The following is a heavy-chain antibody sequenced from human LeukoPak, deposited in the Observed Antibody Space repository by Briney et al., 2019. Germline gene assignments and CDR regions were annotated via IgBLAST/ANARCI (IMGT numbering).Heavy chain of an antibody. CDR3: ARGEQLGLDY. D-gene: IGHD6-13*01. CDR2: IYHTGYT. J-gene: IGHJ4*02. Sequence: SETLSLTCSVSGGSISSSSHYWGWIRQPPGKGLEWVGSIYHTGYTYYNLSLKSRVTMSVDTSKNQFSLKLSSVTAADTAVYYCARGEQLGLDYWGQGTLVTVSS. V-gene: IGHV4-39*07. CDR1: GGSISSSSHY.